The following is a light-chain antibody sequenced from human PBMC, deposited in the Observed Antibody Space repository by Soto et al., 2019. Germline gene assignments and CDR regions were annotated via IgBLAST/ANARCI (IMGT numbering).Light chain of an antibody. CDR1: QSVSNNY. CDR2: GAS. Sequence: IVLTQSPGTLSLSPWERATLSCSASQSVSNNYLAWYQQKPGQAPRLLIFGASNRATGIPDRFSGSGSGTDFTLTISRLEPEDFAVYNCQQYDTSPLTFGGGTKVDIK. V-gene: IGKV3-20*01. J-gene: IGKJ4*01. CDR3: QQYDTSPLT.